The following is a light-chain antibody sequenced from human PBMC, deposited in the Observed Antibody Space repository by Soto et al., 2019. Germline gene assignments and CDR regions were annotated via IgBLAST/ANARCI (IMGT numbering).Light chain of an antibody. Sequence: QSALTQPRSVSGSPGQSVTISCTGTSSDVGGYNYVSWYQQHPGNAPKRMIYDVSKRPSGVPDRFSGSKSGNTASLTISGLHAEDEADYYCCSYAGSYPVVFGGGSQLTVL. V-gene: IGLV2-11*01. J-gene: IGLJ2*01. CDR2: DVS. CDR3: CSYAGSYPVV. CDR1: SSDVGGYNY.